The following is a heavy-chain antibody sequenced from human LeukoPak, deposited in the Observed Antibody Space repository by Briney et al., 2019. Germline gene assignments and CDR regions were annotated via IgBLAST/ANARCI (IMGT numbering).Heavy chain of an antibody. D-gene: IGHD3-9*01. CDR1: GFTFGDYA. V-gene: IGHV3-49*04. J-gene: IGHJ6*02. CDR2: IRSKAYGGTT. Sequence: PGGSLRLSCTASGFTFGDYAMSWVRQAPGKGLEWVGFIRSKAYGGTTEYAASVKGRFTISRDDSKSIAYLQMNSLKTEDTAVYYCTRDGGAFYDILTGYYYYYYGMDVWGQGTTVTVSS. CDR3: TRDGGAFYDILTGYYYYYYGMDV.